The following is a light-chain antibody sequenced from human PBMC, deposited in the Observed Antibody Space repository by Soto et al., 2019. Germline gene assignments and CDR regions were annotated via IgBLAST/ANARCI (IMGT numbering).Light chain of an antibody. J-gene: IGKJ3*01. V-gene: IGKV1-9*01. CDR2: AAY. CDR1: QGISSY. Sequence: IQLTQSPSSLSASVGDRVTITCRASQGISSYLALYQQKPGKAPKLLIYAAYTLQSGVPSRFSGSGSGTDFTLTISSLQPEDFATYYGQQLHSYPRTFDPGTKVDIK. CDR3: QQLHSYPRT.